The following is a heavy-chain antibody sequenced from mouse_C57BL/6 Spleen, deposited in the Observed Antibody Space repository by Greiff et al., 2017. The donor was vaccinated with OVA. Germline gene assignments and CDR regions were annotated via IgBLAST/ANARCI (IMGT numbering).Heavy chain of an antibody. CDR2: ISYDGSN. CDR3: ARSTIEGFAY. CDR1: GYSITSGYY. D-gene: IGHD2-1*01. V-gene: IGHV3-6*01. Sequence: ESGPGLVKPSQSLSLTCSVTGYSITSGYYWNWIRQFPGNKLEWMGYISYDGSNNYNPSLKNRISITRDTSKNQFFLKVNSVTTEDTATYDCARSTIEGFAYWGQGTLVTVSA. J-gene: IGHJ3*01.